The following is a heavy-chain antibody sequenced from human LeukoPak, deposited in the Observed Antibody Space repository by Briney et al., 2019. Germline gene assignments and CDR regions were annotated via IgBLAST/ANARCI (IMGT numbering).Heavy chain of an antibody. CDR1: GFTFSSYA. V-gene: IGHV3-48*04. CDR2: ISGSGSTI. D-gene: IGHD2-2*01. Sequence: PGGSLRLSCAASGFTFSSYAMSWVRQAPGKGLEWVSAISGSGSTIYYADSVKGRFTISRDNAKNSLYLQMNSLRAEDTAVYYCARGTPGPYWGQGTLVTVSS. J-gene: IGHJ4*02. CDR3: ARGTPGPY.